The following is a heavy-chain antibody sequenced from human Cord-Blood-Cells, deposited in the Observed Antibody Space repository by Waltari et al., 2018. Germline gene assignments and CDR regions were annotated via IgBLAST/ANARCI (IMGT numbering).Heavy chain of an antibody. V-gene: IGHV1-69*12. Sequence: QVQLVQSGAEVKKPGSSVKVSCKASGGTFSSYAISRVRQAPGQGLEWMGGIIPIFGTANYAQKFQGRVTITADESTSTAYMELSSLRSEDTAVYYCARVYCSSTSCPYYYYGMDVWGQGTTVTVSS. CDR2: IIPIFGTA. CDR1: GGTFSSYA. J-gene: IGHJ6*02. CDR3: ARVYCSSTSCPYYYYGMDV. D-gene: IGHD2-2*01.